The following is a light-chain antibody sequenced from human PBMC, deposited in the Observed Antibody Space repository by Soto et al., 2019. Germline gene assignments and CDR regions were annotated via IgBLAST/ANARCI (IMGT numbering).Light chain of an antibody. CDR3: ASYTSTSTHYV. V-gene: IGLV2-14*01. Sequence: QSALTQPASVSGSPGQSITISCTGTSSDVGGYNYVSWYQQHTGKVPKLMIYEVSNWPSGVSNRFSGSKSGNTASLTISGLQAEDEADYYCASYTSTSTHYVFGTGTKLTVL. CDR2: EVS. CDR1: SSDVGGYNY. J-gene: IGLJ1*01.